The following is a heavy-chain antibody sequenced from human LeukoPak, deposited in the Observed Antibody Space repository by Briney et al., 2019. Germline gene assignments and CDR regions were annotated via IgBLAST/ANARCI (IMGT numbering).Heavy chain of an antibody. CDR1: GFTFSSYG. V-gene: IGHV3-30*02. J-gene: IGHJ3*02. CDR3: ARDHVVPADSPEQQLTWDDAFDI. CDR2: IRYDGSNK. D-gene: IGHD6-13*01. Sequence: GGSLRLSCAASGFTFSSYGMHWVRQAPGKGLEWVAFIRYDGSNKYYADSVKGRFTISRDNSKNTPYLQMNSLRAEDTAVYYCARDHVVPADSPEQQLTWDDAFDIWGQGTMVTVSS.